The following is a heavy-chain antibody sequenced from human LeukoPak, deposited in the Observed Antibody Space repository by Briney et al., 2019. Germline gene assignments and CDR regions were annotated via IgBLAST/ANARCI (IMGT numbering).Heavy chain of an antibody. V-gene: IGHV3-48*03. CDR3: VRGDRYFFDY. Sequence: PGGSLRLSCEASAFAFADYAMNWVRQAPGKGLEWVSYIGNTGRTIYYVDPVKGRFTVSRDNAKNSLYLQMNSLRAEDTAIYYCVRGDRYFFDYWGQGTLVTVSS. J-gene: IGHJ4*02. D-gene: IGHD1-14*01. CDR1: AFAFADYA. CDR2: IGNTGRTI.